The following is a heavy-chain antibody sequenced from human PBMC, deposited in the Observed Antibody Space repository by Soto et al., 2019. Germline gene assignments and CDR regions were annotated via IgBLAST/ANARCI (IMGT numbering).Heavy chain of an antibody. J-gene: IGHJ4*02. Sequence: ASVKVSCKASGYTFTSYYMHWVRQAPGQGLEWMGIINPSGGSTSYAQKFQGRVTMTRDTSTSTVYMELSSLRSEDTAVYYCARARPHKFRPELGNFDYWGQGTLVTVSS. CDR3: ARARPHKFRPELGNFDY. CDR1: GYTFTSYY. CDR2: INPSGGST. D-gene: IGHD7-27*01. V-gene: IGHV1-46*01.